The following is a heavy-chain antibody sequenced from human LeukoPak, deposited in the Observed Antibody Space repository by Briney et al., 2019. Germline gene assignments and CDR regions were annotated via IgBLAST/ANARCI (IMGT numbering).Heavy chain of an antibody. D-gene: IGHD2-15*01. V-gene: IGHV4-59*01. CDR3: ARAGYCSGGSCLGRDAFDI. Sequence: PSETLSLTCTVSGGSISSYYWSWIRQPPGKGLEWIGYIYYSGSTNYNPSLKSRVTISVDTSKNQFSLKLSSVTAADTAVYYCARAGYCSGGSCLGRDAFDIWGQGTMVTVSS. CDR1: GGSISSYY. CDR2: IYYSGST. J-gene: IGHJ3*02.